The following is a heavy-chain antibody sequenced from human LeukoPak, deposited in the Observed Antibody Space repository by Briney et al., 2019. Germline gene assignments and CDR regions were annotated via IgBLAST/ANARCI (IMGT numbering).Heavy chain of an antibody. Sequence: PGGSLRLSCAASGFTFSSYAMHWVRQAPGKGLEYVSAISSNGGSTYYANSVKGRFTISRDNSKNTLYLQMGSLRAEDMAVYYCARVASPFPRTMYYDYWGQGTLVTVSS. V-gene: IGHV3-64*01. D-gene: IGHD4/OR15-4a*01. CDR2: ISSNGGST. CDR3: ARVASPFPRTMYYDY. J-gene: IGHJ4*02. CDR1: GFTFSSYA.